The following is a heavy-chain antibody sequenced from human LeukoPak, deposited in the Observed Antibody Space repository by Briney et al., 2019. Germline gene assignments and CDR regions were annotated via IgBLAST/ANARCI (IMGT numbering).Heavy chain of an antibody. CDR1: GFTVSSNY. D-gene: IGHD6-6*01. V-gene: IGHV3-66*01. CDR2: IYSGGST. Sequence: PGGSLRLSCAASGFTVSSNYMSWVRQAPGKGLEGVSVIYSGGSTYYADSVKGRFTISRDNSKNTLYLQMNSLRAEDTAVYYCARDRGHGSYYFDYWGQGTLVTVSS. CDR3: ARDRGHGSYYFDY. J-gene: IGHJ4*02.